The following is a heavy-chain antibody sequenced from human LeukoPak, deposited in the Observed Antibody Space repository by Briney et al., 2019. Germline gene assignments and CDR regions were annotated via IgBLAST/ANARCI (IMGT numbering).Heavy chain of an antibody. CDR2: IYHSGSA. Sequence: SETLSLTRGVSGYSISSGYQWAWIRQSPGKGLEWIGSIYHSGSAHYNPTLKSRVTISVETSKNQFSLNMYSVTAAYTVVYYCARDPRWLTPDCTSTSCYEDYFDPRGQGTLVTVSS. V-gene: IGHV4-38-2*02. J-gene: IGHJ5*02. D-gene: IGHD2-2*01. CDR1: GYSISSGYQ. CDR3: ARDPRWLTPDCTSTSCYEDYFDP.